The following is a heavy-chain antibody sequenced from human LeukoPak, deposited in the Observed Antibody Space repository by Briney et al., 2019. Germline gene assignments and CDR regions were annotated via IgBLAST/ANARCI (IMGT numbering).Heavy chain of an antibody. CDR3: ARERETRGWFDP. V-gene: IGHV4-61*02. J-gene: IGHJ5*02. CDR2: IYTSGST. Sequence: SETLSLTCTVSGGSINSGSYYWSWIRQPAGKGLEWIGRIYTSGSTNYNPSLKSRVTMSVDTSKNQFSLKLSSVTAADTAVYYCARERETRGWFDPWGQGTLVTVSS. D-gene: IGHD3-10*01. CDR1: GGSINSGSYY.